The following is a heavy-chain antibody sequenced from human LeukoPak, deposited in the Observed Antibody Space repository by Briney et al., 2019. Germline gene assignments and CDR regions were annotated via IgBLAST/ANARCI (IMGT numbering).Heavy chain of an antibody. V-gene: IGHV4-4*02. Sequence: SETLSLTCAVSGGSISISNSNWWSWVRQPPGKGLEWIGEIYHSGSTNYNPSLKSRVTISVDKSKNQFSLKLSSVTAADTAVYYCARDLHGGNSFTSDWYFDLWGRGALVTVSS. J-gene: IGHJ2*01. D-gene: IGHD4-23*01. CDR1: GGSISISNSNW. CDR2: IYHSGST. CDR3: ARDLHGGNSFTSDWYFDL.